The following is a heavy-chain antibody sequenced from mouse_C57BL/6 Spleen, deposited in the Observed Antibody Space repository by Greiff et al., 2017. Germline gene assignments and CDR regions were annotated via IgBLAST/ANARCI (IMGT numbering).Heavy chain of an antibody. Sequence: VQLQQPGAELVRPGSSVKLSCKASGYTFTSYWMHWVKQRPLQGLEWIGNIDPSDSETHYNQKFKDKATLTVDKSSSPANMQLSSLTSEDSAVYYCARVRDYYGSDDYWGQGTTLTVSS. D-gene: IGHD1-1*01. CDR2: IDPSDSET. CDR1: GYTFTSYW. CDR3: ARVRDYYGSDDY. J-gene: IGHJ2*01. V-gene: IGHV1-52*01.